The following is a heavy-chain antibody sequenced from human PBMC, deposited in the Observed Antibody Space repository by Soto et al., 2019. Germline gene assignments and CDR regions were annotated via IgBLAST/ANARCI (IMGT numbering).Heavy chain of an antibody. D-gene: IGHD4-17*01. CDR1: GGTFSSYA. CDR2: IIPIFGTA. V-gene: IGHV1-69*13. CDR3: AVGVTTVYYYYYGMDV. Sequence: EASVKVSCKASGGTFSSYAISWVRQAPGQGLEWMGGIIPIFGTANYAQKFQGRVTITADESTSTAYMELSSLRSEDTAVYYCAVGVTTVYYYYYGMDVWGQGTTVTVSS. J-gene: IGHJ6*02.